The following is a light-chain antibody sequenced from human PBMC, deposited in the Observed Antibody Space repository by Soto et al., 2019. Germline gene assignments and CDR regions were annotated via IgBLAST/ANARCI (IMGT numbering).Light chain of an antibody. CDR3: QQYNTWPPT. V-gene: IGKV3-15*01. CDR1: QSVRSK. CDR2: SAS. Sequence: EIVLTQSPGTLSLSPGERATLSCRASQSVRSKVAWYQQKPGQAPRLLIYSASTRATGIPARFSGSGSGTEFTLSIGSLRSEDFAIYYCQQYNTWPPTFGQGTKVDIK. J-gene: IGKJ1*01.